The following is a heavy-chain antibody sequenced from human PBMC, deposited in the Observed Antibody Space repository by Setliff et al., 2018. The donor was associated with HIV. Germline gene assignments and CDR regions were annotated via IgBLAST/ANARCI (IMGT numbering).Heavy chain of an antibody. CDR2: IYYSGST. V-gene: IGHV4-39*07. Sequence: SETLSLTCTVSGGSISSYYWSWIRQPPGKGLEWIGTIYYSGSTYYNPSLKSRVTISVDTSKNQFSLKLSSVTAADTAVYYCARDIGTVTDSDYWGQGTLVTVSS. D-gene: IGHD4-4*01. CDR1: GGSISSYY. J-gene: IGHJ4*02. CDR3: ARDIGTVTDSDY.